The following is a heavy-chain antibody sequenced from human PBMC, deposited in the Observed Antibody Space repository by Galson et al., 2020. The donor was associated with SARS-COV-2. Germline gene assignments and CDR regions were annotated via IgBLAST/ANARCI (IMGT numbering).Heavy chain of an antibody. J-gene: IGHJ1*01. V-gene: IGHV4-38-2*01. CDR2: TYHSGTT. CDR3: ARLGTDGSVFQH. D-gene: IGHD7-27*01. CDR1: GYSISTGYS. Sequence: SETLSLTCAVSGYSISTGYSCGWIRQSPGRGLEWSGGTYHSGTTYHNPSLKSRVTISIDTSKNQLSLTLSSVTAADTAIYYWARLGTDGSVFQHWGQGTLVTVSS.